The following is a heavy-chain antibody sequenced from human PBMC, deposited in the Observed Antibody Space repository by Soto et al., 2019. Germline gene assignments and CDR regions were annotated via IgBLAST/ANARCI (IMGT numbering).Heavy chain of an antibody. CDR3: AGDPDSHYNDSHASSYP. CDR2: IIPIIGII. D-gene: IGHD4-4*01. Sequence: QVQLVQSGAEVKKPGSSAKVSCKASGGTFSTYTITWVRQAPGQGLEWMGRIIPIIGIINYAQKFQGRVTISADXXXGXXYMELTGLRSDDTAVYYCAGDPDSHYNDSHASSYPWGQGTLVTVSS. V-gene: IGHV1-69*08. CDR1: GGTFSTYT. J-gene: IGHJ5*02.